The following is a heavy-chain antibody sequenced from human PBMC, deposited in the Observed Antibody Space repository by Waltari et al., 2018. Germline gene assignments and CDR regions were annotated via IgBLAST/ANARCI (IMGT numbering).Heavy chain of an antibody. CDR2: IYYSGST. V-gene: IGHV4-59*01. CDR3: ARAAVGYSYGTYYFDY. Sequence: QVQLQESGPGLVKPSETLSLTCTVSGGSISSYYWSWIRQPPGKGLEWIGYIYYSGSTNYNPSLKSRVTISVDTSKNQFSLKLSSVTAADTAVYYCARAAVGYSYGTYYFDYWGQGTLVTVSS. J-gene: IGHJ4*02. CDR1: GGSISSYY. D-gene: IGHD5-18*01.